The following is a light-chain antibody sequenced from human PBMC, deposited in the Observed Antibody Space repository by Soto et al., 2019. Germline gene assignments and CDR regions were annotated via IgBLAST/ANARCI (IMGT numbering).Light chain of an antibody. Sequence: EIVMTQSPATLSVSPGERATLSCRANQSVRSNLAWYQQKPGQAPRLLIYGASTGATGIPARFSGSGSGTEFTLIISSLQSEDFAVYYCQQYNDWPRTFGQGTKLEIK. J-gene: IGKJ2*01. CDR2: GAS. CDR1: QSVRSN. V-gene: IGKV3-15*01. CDR3: QQYNDWPRT.